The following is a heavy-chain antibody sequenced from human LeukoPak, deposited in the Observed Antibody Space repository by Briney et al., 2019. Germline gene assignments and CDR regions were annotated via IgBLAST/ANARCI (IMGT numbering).Heavy chain of an antibody. CDR3: AIGPPMVRGVIAC. CDR1: GGSFSGYY. J-gene: IGHJ4*02. Sequence: SDTLSLTCAVYGGSFSGYYWSWIRQPPGKGLEWIGEINHSGSTNYNPSLKSRVTISVDTSKHQFSLKLSSVTAADTAVYYCAIGPPMVRGVIACWGQGTPVTVSS. V-gene: IGHV4-34*01. CDR2: INHSGST. D-gene: IGHD3-10*01.